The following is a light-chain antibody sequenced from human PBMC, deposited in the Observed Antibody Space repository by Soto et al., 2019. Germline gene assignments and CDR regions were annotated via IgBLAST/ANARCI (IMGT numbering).Light chain of an antibody. V-gene: IGLV1-44*01. J-gene: IGLJ2*01. Sequence: QSVLTQPPSASGTPGQRVTISCSGSSSNIGSNTVHWYQQLPGTAPKLLIYSNNQRPSGVPDRFSGSKSGPSASLAISGLQSEDEADYYCAAWDDSLSGVVFGGGTKLTVL. CDR2: SNN. CDR3: AAWDDSLSGVV. CDR1: SSNIGSNT.